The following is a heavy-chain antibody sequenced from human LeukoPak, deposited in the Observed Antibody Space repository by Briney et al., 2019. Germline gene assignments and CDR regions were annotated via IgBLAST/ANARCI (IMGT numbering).Heavy chain of an antibody. Sequence: PGGSLRLSCAVSGFTFDDYAMHWVRQAPGKGLEWVSGISWNSGSIGYADSVKGRFTISRDNAKNSLYLQMNSLRAEDTALYYCAKGPAGYFDYWGQGTLVTVSS. CDR2: ISWNSGSI. J-gene: IGHJ4*02. D-gene: IGHD1-1*01. CDR3: AKGPAGYFDY. V-gene: IGHV3-9*01. CDR1: GFTFDDYA.